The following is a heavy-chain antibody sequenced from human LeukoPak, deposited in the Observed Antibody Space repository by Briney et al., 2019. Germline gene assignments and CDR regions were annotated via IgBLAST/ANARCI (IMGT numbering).Heavy chain of an antibody. V-gene: IGHV3-48*03. CDR3: ARDPCYGDYVV. J-gene: IGHJ4*02. D-gene: IGHD4-17*01. CDR1: GFTFSSYE. Sequence: GGSLRLSCAASGFTFSSYEMNWVRQAPGKGLEWVSYISSSGSTIYYADSVKGRFTISRDNAKNSLYLPMNSLRAEDTAVYYCARDPCYGDYVVWGQGTLVTVSS. CDR2: ISSSGSTI.